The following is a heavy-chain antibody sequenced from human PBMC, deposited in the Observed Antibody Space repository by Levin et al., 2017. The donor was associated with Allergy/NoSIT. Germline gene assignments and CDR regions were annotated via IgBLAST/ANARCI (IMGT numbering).Heavy chain of an antibody. CDR1: GDSISNDKYY. CDR2: VYYTGSA. CDR3: AGEPNSPYYYYYGLDV. V-gene: IGHV4-39*07. Sequence: SETLSLTCTVSGDSISNDKYYWAWIRQPPGKGLEWIGSVYYTGSAYYNTSLKTRLTMSVDTSKNQFSLRFNSVTAADTAIYYCAGEPNSPYYYYYGLDVWGQGTAVTVSS. J-gene: IGHJ6*02. D-gene: IGHD2/OR15-2a*01.